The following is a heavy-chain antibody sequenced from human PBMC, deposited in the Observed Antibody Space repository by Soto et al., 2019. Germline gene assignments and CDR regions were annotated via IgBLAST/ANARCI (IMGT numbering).Heavy chain of an antibody. CDR3: ARGSYSGTPGIYYGMDV. J-gene: IGHJ6*02. CDR1: GFTFSSYW. V-gene: IGHV3-74*01. Sequence: GGSLRLSCAASGFTFSSYWMHWVRHAPGKGLVWVSRINTDGSGTSYADSVKGRFTISRDNVKNMMYLQMNSLRAEDTAVYYCARGSYSGTPGIYYGMDVWGQGTTVTVSS. CDR2: INTDGSGT. D-gene: IGHD1-26*01.